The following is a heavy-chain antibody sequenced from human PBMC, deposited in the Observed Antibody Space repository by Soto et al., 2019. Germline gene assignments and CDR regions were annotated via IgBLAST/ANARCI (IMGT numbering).Heavy chain of an antibody. V-gene: IGHV4-34*12. CDR1: GPPLNPPY. Sequence: PSETLYLTCAYYGPPLNPPYWSGLRTPPGKGLEWIGYILHKGSTNSTPSLKRRVTISVDTPKNQFSLKLSSVTAADTAVYYCARDLARYYDLWSGDTKAHHGQVKYYYYYGMDVWGQVTTVTVS. CDR2: ILHKGST. D-gene: IGHD3-3*01. CDR3: ARDLARYYDLWSGDTKAHHGQVKYYYYYGMDV. J-gene: IGHJ6*02.